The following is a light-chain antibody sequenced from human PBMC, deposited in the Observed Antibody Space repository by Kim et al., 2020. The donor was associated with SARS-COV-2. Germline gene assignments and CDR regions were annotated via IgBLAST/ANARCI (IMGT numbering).Light chain of an antibody. CDR2: RNN. Sequence: RQTATLTCSGNSDNVGNEGVAWLQQHQGHPPKLLSYRNNNRPSGISERSSASRSGNTASLTITGLQPEDEADYYCSAWDRSLSAWVFGGGTQLTVL. J-gene: IGLJ3*02. CDR1: SDNVGNEG. CDR3: SAWDRSLSAWV. V-gene: IGLV10-54*01.